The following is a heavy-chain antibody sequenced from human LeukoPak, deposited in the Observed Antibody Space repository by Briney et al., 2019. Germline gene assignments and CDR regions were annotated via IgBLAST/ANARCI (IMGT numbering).Heavy chain of an antibody. V-gene: IGHV3-53*01. CDR3: ARDGAKGYFDY. D-gene: IGHD1-26*01. CDR1: GFTVSSNY. CDR2: IYSGGST. J-gene: IGHJ4*02. Sequence: GGSLRLSCAASGFTVSSNYMSRVRQAPGKGLEWVSVIYSGGSTYYADSVKGRFTISRDNSKNTLYLQMNSLRAEDTAVYYCARDGAKGYFDYWGQGTLVTVSS.